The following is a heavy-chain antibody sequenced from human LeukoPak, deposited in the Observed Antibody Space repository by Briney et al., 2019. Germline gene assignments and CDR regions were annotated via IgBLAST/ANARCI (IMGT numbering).Heavy chain of an antibody. V-gene: IGHV4-30-4*01. J-gene: IGHJ4*02. Sequence: PSQTLSLTCTVSGGSISSGDYYWSWIRQPPGKGLEWIGYIYYSGSTYYNPSLKSRVTISVDTSKNQFYLKLGSVTAADTAVYYCARVLVEMATIFDYWGQGTLVTVSS. D-gene: IGHD5-24*01. CDR2: IYYSGST. CDR1: GGSISSGDYY. CDR3: ARVLVEMATIFDY.